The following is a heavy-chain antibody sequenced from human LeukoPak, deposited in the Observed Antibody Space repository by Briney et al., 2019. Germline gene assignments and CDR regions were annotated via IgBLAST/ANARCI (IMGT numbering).Heavy chain of an antibody. CDR2: IHPSTGNP. CDR1: GYSFTNYA. J-gene: IGHJ4*02. V-gene: IGHV7-4-1*02. CDR3: ARAFQSLGGLSLPDY. Sequence: ASVTVSCKASGYSFTNYAMNWVRQAPGQGLGWMGWIHPSTGNPTYAQGFTGRFVFSLDTSVSTTYLQISSLKAEDTAVYFCARAFQSLGGLSLPDYWGQGTLVTVSS. D-gene: IGHD3-16*02.